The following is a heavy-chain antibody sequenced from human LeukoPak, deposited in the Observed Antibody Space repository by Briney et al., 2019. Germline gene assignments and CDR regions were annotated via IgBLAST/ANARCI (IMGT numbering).Heavy chain of an antibody. J-gene: IGHJ4*02. D-gene: IGHD2-15*01. CDR2: IIPILGIA. Sequence: SVKVSCKASGGTFSSYAISWVRQAPGQGLEWMGRIIPILGIANYAQKFQGRVTITADKSTSTAYMELRSLRSDDTAVYYCARRYCSGGSCYSYYFDYWGQGTLVTVSS. CDR1: GGTFSSYA. CDR3: ARRYCSGGSCYSYYFDY. V-gene: IGHV1-69*04.